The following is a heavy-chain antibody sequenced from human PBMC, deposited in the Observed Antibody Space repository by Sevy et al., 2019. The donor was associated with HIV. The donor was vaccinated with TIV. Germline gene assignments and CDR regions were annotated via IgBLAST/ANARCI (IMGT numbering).Heavy chain of an antibody. D-gene: IGHD1-26*01. J-gene: IGHJ3*02. CDR2: ISSSSNTI. Sequence: GGSLRLSCEAYGFTLSGYSMNWVRQAPGKGMEWVSYISSSSNTIYYADSVKGRFTISRDNAKNSLYLQMNSLRDEDTAVYYCARGRSGGGATNAFDMWGQGTMVTVSS. V-gene: IGHV3-48*02. CDR3: ARGRSGGGATNAFDM. CDR1: GFTLSGYS.